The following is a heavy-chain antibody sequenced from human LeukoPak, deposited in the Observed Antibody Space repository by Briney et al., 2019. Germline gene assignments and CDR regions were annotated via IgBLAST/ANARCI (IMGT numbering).Heavy chain of an antibody. CDR3: AKESRTIAVAGADY. CDR1: GFTFSSYA. V-gene: IGHV3-23*01. D-gene: IGHD6-19*01. CDR2: ISGGGTT. Sequence: GGSLRLSCAASGFTFSSYAMSWVRQAPGKGLEWVTAISGGGTTYYANSVKGRFTISRDNSKNMLYLQMNSLRAEDTAVYYCAKESRTIAVAGADYWGQGTLVTVSS. J-gene: IGHJ4*02.